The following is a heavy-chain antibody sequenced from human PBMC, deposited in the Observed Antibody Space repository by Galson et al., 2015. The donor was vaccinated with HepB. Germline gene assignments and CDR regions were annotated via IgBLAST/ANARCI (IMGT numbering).Heavy chain of an antibody. J-gene: IGHJ4*02. CDR3: AREPPIAVAASFDY. V-gene: IGHV3-11*01. Sequence: SLRLSCAASGFTFNDSYFSWIRQAPGKGLEWVSYISSSGNTIYYADSVKGRFTISRDNAKKSLYLQMHSLRAEDTAVYYCAREPPIAVAASFDYWGQGTLVTVSS. D-gene: IGHD6-19*01. CDR1: GFTFNDSY. CDR2: ISSSGNTI.